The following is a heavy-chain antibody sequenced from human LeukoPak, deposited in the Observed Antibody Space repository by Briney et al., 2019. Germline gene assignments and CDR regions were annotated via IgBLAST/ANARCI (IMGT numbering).Heavy chain of an antibody. Sequence: SETLSLTCTVSGGSISSYYWSWIRQPPGTGLEWIGYIYYSGSTNYNPSLKSRVTISVDTSKNQFSLKLSSVTAADTAVYYCARRIAAAGYYFDYWGQGTLVTVSS. J-gene: IGHJ4*02. CDR1: GGSISSYY. CDR2: IYYSGST. CDR3: ARRIAAAGYYFDY. D-gene: IGHD6-13*01. V-gene: IGHV4-59*01.